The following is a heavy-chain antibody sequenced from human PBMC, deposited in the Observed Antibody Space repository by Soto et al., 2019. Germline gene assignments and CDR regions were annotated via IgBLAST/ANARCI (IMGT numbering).Heavy chain of an antibody. Sequence: EVQLVESGGGLVQPGGSRRLSCAASGFTFSDSWMHWFRQAPGKGLVWVSRIRGDGSSTSHADSAKGRLTISRDNAKDTLYLQMNSLTVEDTAIYYCARVAVAAPRSWYFDLWGRGTLVTVSS. CDR3: ARVAVAAPRSWYFDL. J-gene: IGHJ2*01. CDR1: GFTFSDSW. D-gene: IGHD6-13*01. CDR2: IRGDGSST. V-gene: IGHV3-74*01.